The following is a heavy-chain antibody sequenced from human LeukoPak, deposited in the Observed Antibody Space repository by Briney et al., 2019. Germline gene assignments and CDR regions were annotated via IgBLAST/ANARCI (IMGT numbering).Heavy chain of an antibody. V-gene: IGHV1-69*05. CDR2: ITPIYGTR. CDR1: GGTFGSHT. Sequence: ASVKVSCKASGGTFGSHTFNWVRQAPGQGLEWMGGITPIYGTRDYAQSFQGRVTVTKDTSTNTVYMHLSSLSSDDTAVYYGARAYYESSAYRHAVYFDYWGQGTLVTVSS. D-gene: IGHD3-22*01. J-gene: IGHJ4*02. CDR3: ARAYYESSAYRHAVYFDY.